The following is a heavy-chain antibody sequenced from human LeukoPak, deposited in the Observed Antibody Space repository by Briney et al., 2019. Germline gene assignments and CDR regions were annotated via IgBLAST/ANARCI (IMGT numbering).Heavy chain of an antibody. D-gene: IGHD3-10*01. Sequence: SETLSLTCTVSGGSISSYYWSWIRQPPGKGLEWIGYIYYTGTTYYNPSLKSRVTISVDTSKNQFSLKLSSVTAADTAVYYCARGYYYVSGSYSFFDYWGQGTLVTVSS. V-gene: IGHV4-59*08. CDR1: GGSISSYY. J-gene: IGHJ4*02. CDR2: IYYTGTT. CDR3: ARGYYYVSGSYSFFDY.